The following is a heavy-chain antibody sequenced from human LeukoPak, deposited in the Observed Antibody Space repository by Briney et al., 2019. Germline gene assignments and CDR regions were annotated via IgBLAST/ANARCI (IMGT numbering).Heavy chain of an antibody. J-gene: IGHJ6*03. Sequence: GGSLRLSCAASGFTFSSYSMNWVRQAPGKGLEWVSYIGSSSSTIYYGDSVKGRFTISRDNAKNSLFLQMNSLRAEDTAVYYCARVLRYCSGGNCYSGGLGYMDVWGKGTTVTISS. V-gene: IGHV3-48*04. D-gene: IGHD2-15*01. CDR1: GFTFSSYS. CDR3: ARVLRYCSGGNCYSGGLGYMDV. CDR2: IGSSSSTI.